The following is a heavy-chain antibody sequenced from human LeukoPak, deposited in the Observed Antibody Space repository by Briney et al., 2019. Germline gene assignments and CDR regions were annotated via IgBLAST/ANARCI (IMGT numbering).Heavy chain of an antibody. CDR2: IYGGGGT. Sequence: GGSLRLSCAASGFXVRGNYISWVRQAPGKGLDWVSAIYGGGGTYYADSVKDRFTISRDISKNTLYLQMNSLRAEDTAVYYCARGTSHDYGDYWGQGTLVTVSS. D-gene: IGHD2-8*01. CDR1: GFXVRGNY. V-gene: IGHV3-66*01. J-gene: IGHJ4*02. CDR3: ARGTSHDYGDY.